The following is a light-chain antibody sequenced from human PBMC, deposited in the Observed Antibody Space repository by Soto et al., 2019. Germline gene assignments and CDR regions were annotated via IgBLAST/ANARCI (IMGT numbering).Light chain of an antibody. CDR3: QQRSNWPPTWT. J-gene: IGKJ1*01. V-gene: IGKV3D-20*02. CDR1: QSIATSQ. Sequence: IVLTQSPGTLSLSPGERATLFCRASQSIATSQLAWYQQKPGQAPRLLIGASTRATGIPDRFSDRGSGTDFTLTISRLEPEDFAVYYCQQRSNWPPTWTFGQGTKVDIK. CDR2: GAS.